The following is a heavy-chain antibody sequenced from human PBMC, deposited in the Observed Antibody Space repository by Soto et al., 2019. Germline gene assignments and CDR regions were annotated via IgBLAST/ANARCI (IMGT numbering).Heavy chain of an antibody. J-gene: IGHJ4*02. CDR1: GFTFNIYW. V-gene: IGHV3-74*01. CDR2: IKSDGSDT. D-gene: IGHD1-7*01. Sequence: PGGSLRLSCATSGFTFNIYWMHWVRQAPGKGLVWISRIKSDGSDTIYADSEKGRFTNSSDNARNTLYLQMNSLRAEDTATYYCARDRNYHIAYWGQGTLVTVSS. CDR3: ARDRNYHIAY.